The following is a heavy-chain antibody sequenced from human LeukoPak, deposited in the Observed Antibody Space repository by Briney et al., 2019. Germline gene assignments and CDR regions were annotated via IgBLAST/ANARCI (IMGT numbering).Heavy chain of an antibody. V-gene: IGHV4-38-2*01. CDR2: IYHSGST. CDR3: TGKYYYDSSGYYYVDY. Sequence: SETLSLTCAVSGYSISSGYVWGWIRQSPGKGLEWIGSIYHSGSTYYNPSLKSRVTISVDTSKNQFSLKLSSVTAADTAVYYCTGKYYYDSSGYYYVDYWGQGTLVTVSS. J-gene: IGHJ4*02. CDR1: GYSISSGYV. D-gene: IGHD3-22*01.